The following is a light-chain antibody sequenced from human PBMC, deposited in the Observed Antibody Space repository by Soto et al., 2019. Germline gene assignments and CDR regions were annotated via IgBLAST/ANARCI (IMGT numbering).Light chain of an antibody. Sequence: QSALTQPRSVSGSPGQSVTISCTGTSSDVGGYNYVSWYQQHPGKAPKLMIYDVSKRPSGVPDRFSGSKSGNTASLTISGLQAEDEADYYCSSYTSSTTPLYVFGTGTKVTVL. CDR2: DVS. CDR3: SSYTSSTTPLYV. V-gene: IGLV2-11*01. J-gene: IGLJ1*01. CDR1: SSDVGGYNY.